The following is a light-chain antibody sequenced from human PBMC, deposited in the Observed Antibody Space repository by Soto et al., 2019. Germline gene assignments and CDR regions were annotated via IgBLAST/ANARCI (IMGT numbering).Light chain of an antibody. CDR1: ALEKEY. J-gene: IGLJ2*01. CDR3: QSGDNSGDDVV. Sequence: SYELTQPPSVSVSPGQTATITCSGDALEKEYAYWYQQKPGQAPVLVIYQDIERPSGIPERFSGSTAGATVTLTIIGVQPEDEADYYCQSGDNSGDDVVFGGGTKLTVL. V-gene: IGLV3-25*03. CDR2: QDI.